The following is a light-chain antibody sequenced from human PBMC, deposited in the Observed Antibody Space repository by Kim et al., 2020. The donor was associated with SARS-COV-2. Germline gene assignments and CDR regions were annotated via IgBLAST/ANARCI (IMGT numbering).Light chain of an antibody. J-gene: IGLJ2*01. Sequence: GQSITISSTGTSSDGGGYNYVSWYQQHPGKAPKLMIYDVSNRPSGVSNRFSGSKSGNTASLTISGLQAEDEADYYCSSYTSSSPVVFGGGTQLTVL. CDR3: SSYTSSSPVV. CDR2: DVS. V-gene: IGLV2-14*03. CDR1: SSDGGGYNY.